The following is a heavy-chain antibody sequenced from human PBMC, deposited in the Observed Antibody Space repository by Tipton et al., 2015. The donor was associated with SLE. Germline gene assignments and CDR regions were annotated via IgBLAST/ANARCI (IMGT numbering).Heavy chain of an antibody. V-gene: IGHV4-59*01. J-gene: IGHJ4*02. CDR1: GVSIGSYY. CDR3: ARFDGSVPVFEF. Sequence: TLSLTCSVSGVSIGSYYWTWIRQTPGKGLEWIGYIYNSGRTTYNPSLESRVTISGDTSKKQFSLKLTPVTAADTAVYYCARFDGSVPVFEFWGQGTLVTVSS. D-gene: IGHD5-24*01. CDR2: IYNSGRT.